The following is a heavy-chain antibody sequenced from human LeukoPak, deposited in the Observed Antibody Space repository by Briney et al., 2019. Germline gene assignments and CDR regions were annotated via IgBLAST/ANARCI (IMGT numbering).Heavy chain of an antibody. Sequence: GGSLRLSCAASGFTFSYYWMSWVRQAPGKGLEWVANIKQDGSEKYYVDSVKGRFTISRDNAKNSLYLQMNSLRAEDTAVYYCARLGVVAGDYWGQGTLVTVSS. CDR1: GFTFSYYW. D-gene: IGHD6-19*01. CDR3: ARLGVVAGDY. V-gene: IGHV3-7*02. CDR2: IKQDGSEK. J-gene: IGHJ4*02.